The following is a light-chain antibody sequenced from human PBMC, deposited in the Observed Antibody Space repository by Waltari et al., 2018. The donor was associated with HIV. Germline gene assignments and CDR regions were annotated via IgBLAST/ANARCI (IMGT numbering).Light chain of an antibody. J-gene: IGLJ2*01. CDR2: GNK. CDR3: QSYDRSLSAAVV. Sequence: QSVLTQPPSVSGAPGQRVTISCTGGSSNIGADYDVHWYQQIPGTAPKRLIPGNKNRPSGVPDRFSAAKSGTSAALAITGVQAEDEADYFCQSYDRSLSAAVVFGGGTKLTVL. V-gene: IGLV1-40*01. CDR1: SSNIGADYD.